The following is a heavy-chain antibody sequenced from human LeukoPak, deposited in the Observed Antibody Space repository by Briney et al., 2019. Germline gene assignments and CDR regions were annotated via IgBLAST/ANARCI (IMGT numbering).Heavy chain of an antibody. Sequence: SVKASCKASGGTFSSYAISWVRQAPGQGLEWMGRIIPILGIANYAQKFQGRVTITADKSTSTAYMELSSLRSEDTAVYYCARDKVVVTAILGKYAPYYFDYWGQGTLVTVSS. CDR3: ARDKVVVTAILGKYAPYYFDY. CDR1: GGTFSSYA. CDR2: IIPILGIA. D-gene: IGHD2-21*02. J-gene: IGHJ4*02. V-gene: IGHV1-69*04.